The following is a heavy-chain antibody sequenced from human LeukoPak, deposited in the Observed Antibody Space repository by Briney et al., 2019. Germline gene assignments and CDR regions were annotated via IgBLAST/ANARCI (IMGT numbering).Heavy chain of an antibody. CDR2: INHSGST. V-gene: IGHV4-34*01. J-gene: IGHJ5*02. CDR3: ASLDWEAAAGSRNWFDP. CDR1: GFTVSGNY. Sequence: PGGSLRLSCAVSGFTVSGNYMSWIRQPPGKGLEWIGEINHSGSTNYNPSLKSRVTISVDTSKNQFSLKLSSVTAADTAVYYCASLDWEAAAGSRNWFDPWGQGTLVTVSS. D-gene: IGHD6-13*01.